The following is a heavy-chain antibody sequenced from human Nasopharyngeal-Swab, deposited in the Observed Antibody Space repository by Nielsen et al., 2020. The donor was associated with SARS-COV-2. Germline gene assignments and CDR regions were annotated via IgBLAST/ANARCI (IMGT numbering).Heavy chain of an antibody. CDR2: INTNTGNP. V-gene: IGHV7-4-1*02. CDR3: ARVWVVPAANWFDP. D-gene: IGHD2-2*01. Sequence: ASAKVSCKASGYTFTSYAMNRVRQAPGQGLEWMGWINTNTGNPTYAQGFTGRFVFSLDTSVSTAYLQISSLKAEDTAVYYCARVWVVPAANWFDPWGQGTLVTVSS. J-gene: IGHJ5*02. CDR1: GYTFTSYA.